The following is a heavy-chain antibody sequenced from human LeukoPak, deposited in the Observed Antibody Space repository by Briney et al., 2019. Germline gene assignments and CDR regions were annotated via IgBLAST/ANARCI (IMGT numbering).Heavy chain of an antibody. CDR2: ISYDGSNK. CDR3: AREMPSGSFDY. J-gene: IGHJ4*02. CDR1: GFTFSSYA. V-gene: IGHV3-30-3*01. D-gene: IGHD1-26*01. Sequence: GGSLRLSCAASGFTFSSYAMHWVRQAPGKGLEWVAVISYDGSNKYYADSVKGRFTISRDNSKNTLYLQMNSLRAEDTAVYYCAREMPSGSFDYWGQGTLVTVSS.